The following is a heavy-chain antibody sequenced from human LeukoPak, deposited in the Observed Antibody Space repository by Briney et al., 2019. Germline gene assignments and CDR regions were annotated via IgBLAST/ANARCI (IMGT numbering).Heavy chain of an antibody. D-gene: IGHD3-3*02. CDR3: ARVGDHFHWNLDL. V-gene: IGHV3-53*01. Sequence: PGGSLRLSCAASGFTVSTYYMNWDRQAPGKGLEWVSIIYSGGTTYYADSVKGRFTISRDTSKNTLSLQMSSLRAEDTAVYFCARVGDHFHWNLDLWGRGTLVTVSS. CDR1: GFTVSTYY. CDR2: IYSGGTT. J-gene: IGHJ2*01.